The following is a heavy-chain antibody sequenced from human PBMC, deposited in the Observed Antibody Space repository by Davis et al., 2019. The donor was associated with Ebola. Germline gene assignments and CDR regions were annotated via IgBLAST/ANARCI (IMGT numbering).Heavy chain of an antibody. V-gene: IGHV1-69*05. D-gene: IGHD5-12*01. J-gene: IGHJ4*02. CDR2: IIPVFRTA. CDR1: GDTLTSYA. Sequence: SVKVSCKAVGDTLTSYAMTWVRQAPGQGLEWMGGIIPVFRTANYAQKFQGRVSITRDTSASTAYMELNSLRIEDTAVYFCARNAWLPSLHLDYWGQGTRVAVSS. CDR3: ARNAWLPSLHLDY.